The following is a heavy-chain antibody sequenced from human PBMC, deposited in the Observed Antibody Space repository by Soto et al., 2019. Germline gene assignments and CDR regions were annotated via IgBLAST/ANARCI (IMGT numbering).Heavy chain of an antibody. Sequence: EVQLVETGGGLIQPGGSLRLSCAASGFTVSSNYMSWVRQAPGKGLEWVSVIYSGGSTYYADSVKCRFTISRDNSKNTLYLQMNSLRAEDTAVYYCASSSGCSGGSCYSYYYYGMYVWGQGTTVTVSS. D-gene: IGHD2-15*01. V-gene: IGHV3-53*02. CDR1: GFTVSSNY. CDR3: ASSSGCSGGSCYSYYYYGMYV. J-gene: IGHJ6*02. CDR2: IYSGGST.